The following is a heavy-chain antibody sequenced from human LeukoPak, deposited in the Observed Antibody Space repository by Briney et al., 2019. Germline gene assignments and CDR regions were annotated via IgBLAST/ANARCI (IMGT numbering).Heavy chain of an antibody. CDR1: GGSISSYY. J-gene: IGHJ4*02. CDR2: IYTSGST. Sequence: SETLSLTCSVSGGSISSYYWSWIRQPPGKALEWIGRIYTSGSTNYNPSLKSRVTISVDTSKNQFSLKLSSVTAADTAVYYCARQFDYWGQGTLVTVSS. V-gene: IGHV4-59*08. CDR3: ARQFDY.